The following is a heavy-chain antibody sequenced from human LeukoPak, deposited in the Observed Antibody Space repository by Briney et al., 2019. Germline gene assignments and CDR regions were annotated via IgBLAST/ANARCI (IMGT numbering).Heavy chain of an antibody. J-gene: IGHJ4*02. D-gene: IGHD3-22*01. CDR1: GFTFSNTW. V-gene: IGHV3-15*01. CDR2: IKRKVDGETT. Sequence: GGSLRLSCSGSGFTFSNTWMSWVRQAPGKGLEWVGRIKRKVDGETTDYAASVKGRISISRDEAESRLYMEMNSLKTEDTAVYYGTTDTFDSDGYSHDFWGQGTLVTVSS. CDR3: TTDTFDSDGYSHDF.